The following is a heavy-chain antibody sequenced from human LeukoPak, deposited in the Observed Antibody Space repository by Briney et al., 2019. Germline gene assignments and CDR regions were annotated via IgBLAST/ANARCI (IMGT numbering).Heavy chain of an antibody. J-gene: IGHJ4*02. Sequence: AASVKVSCKVSGYTLTELSMHWVRQAPGKGLEWMGGFDPEDSETIYAQKFQGRVTMTEDTSTDTAYMELSSLRSEDTAVYYCATVAARRHHPDYWGQGTLVTVSS. CDR1: GYTLTELS. CDR2: FDPEDSET. CDR3: ATVAARRHHPDY. V-gene: IGHV1-24*01. D-gene: IGHD6-6*01.